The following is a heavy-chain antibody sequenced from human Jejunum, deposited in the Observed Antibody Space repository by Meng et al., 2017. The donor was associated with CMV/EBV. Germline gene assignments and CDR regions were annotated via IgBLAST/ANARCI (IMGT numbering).Heavy chain of an antibody. Sequence: DYSMTGVSQNPGKGLEWVGFIRSKHFGGKKEYAESVRGRLNISRDDFKSIAYLQMSSLKTDDAAVYYCAREAGMAGRRLNFYGVDVWGQGTTVTVSS. J-gene: IGHJ6*02. CDR3: AREAGMAGRRLNFYGVDV. CDR1: DYS. V-gene: IGHV3-49*04. D-gene: IGHD6-13*01. CDR2: IRSKHFGGKK.